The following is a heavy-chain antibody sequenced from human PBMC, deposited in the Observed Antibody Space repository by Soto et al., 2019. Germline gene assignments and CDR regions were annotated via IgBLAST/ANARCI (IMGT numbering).Heavy chain of an antibody. Sequence: GGSLRLSCAASGFTFSSYGMHWVRQAPGKGLEWVAVIWYDGSNKYYADSVKGRFTISRDNSKNTLYLQMNSLRAEDTAVSYCAKSVYNWNDGFFDDWGQGSLVTVSS. CDR2: IWYDGSNK. CDR3: AKSVYNWNDGFFDD. V-gene: IGHV3-30*02. CDR1: GFTFSSYG. D-gene: IGHD1-1*01. J-gene: IGHJ4*02.